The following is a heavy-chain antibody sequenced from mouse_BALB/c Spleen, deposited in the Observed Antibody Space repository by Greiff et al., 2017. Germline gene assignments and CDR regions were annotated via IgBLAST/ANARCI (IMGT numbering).Heavy chain of an antibody. Sequence: VQLQQSGAELVRSGASVKLSCTASGFNIKDYYMHWVKQRPEQGLEWIGWIDPENGDTEYAPKFQGKATMTADTSSNTAYLQLSSLTSEDTAVYYCNAMRLLGTMDYWGQGTSVTVSS. CDR2: IDPENGDT. J-gene: IGHJ4*01. CDR1: GFNIKDYY. CDR3: NAMRLLGTMDY. D-gene: IGHD2-3*01. V-gene: IGHV14-4*02.